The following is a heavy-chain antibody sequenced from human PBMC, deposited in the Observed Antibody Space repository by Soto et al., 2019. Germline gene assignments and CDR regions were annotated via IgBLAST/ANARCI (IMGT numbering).Heavy chain of an antibody. CDR1: GDSIGRFY. V-gene: IGHV4-4*07. CDR3: ARDLSGTGLDI. Sequence: SETLSLTCNVSGDSIGRFYWSWIRQSAEKGLEWIGRVYSTGGTAYNPALKGRVTISLDRSNNHVSLEMNSVTAADTAVYFCARDLSGTGLDIWGRGTRVTVS. J-gene: IGHJ6*02. D-gene: IGHD1-26*01. CDR2: VYSTGGT.